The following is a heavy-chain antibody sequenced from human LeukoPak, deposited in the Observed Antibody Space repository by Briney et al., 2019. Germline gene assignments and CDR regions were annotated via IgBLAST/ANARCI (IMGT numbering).Heavy chain of an antibody. Sequence: ASVKVSCKASGYIFTNYGINWVRQAPGQGLEWMGIINPSGGSTSYAQKFQGRVTMTRDMSTSTVYMELSSLRSEDTAVYYCARDLADAFDIWGQGTMVTVSS. CDR3: ARDLADAFDI. J-gene: IGHJ3*02. CDR2: INPSGGST. V-gene: IGHV1-46*01. CDR1: GYIFTNYG.